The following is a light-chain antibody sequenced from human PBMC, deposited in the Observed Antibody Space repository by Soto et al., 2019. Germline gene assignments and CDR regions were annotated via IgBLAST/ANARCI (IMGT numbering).Light chain of an antibody. CDR2: VVS. J-gene: IGKJ1*01. V-gene: IGKV3-20*01. CDR1: QSVSSSY. Sequence: EIVLTQSPGTLSLSPGERATLSCRASQSVSSSYLAWYQQKPGQSPRLLMSVVSTRATGIPDRFSGSGSGTDFTLTSSRLGPEDFAVYYCQQYGSSPWTVGQGTKVEIK. CDR3: QQYGSSPWT.